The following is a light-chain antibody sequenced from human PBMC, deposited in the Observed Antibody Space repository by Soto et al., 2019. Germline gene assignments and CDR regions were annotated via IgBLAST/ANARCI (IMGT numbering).Light chain of an antibody. CDR3: QQYDSYLWT. V-gene: IGKV1-5*03. CDR1: PSISSW. Sequence: DIQMTQSPSTLSASVGDRVTITCRSSPSISSWLAWYQQKPGKAPKLLMYKASSLESGVPSRFSGSGSGTEFTLTISSLQPDDFATYYCQQYDSYLWTFGQGTKVENK. J-gene: IGKJ1*01. CDR2: KAS.